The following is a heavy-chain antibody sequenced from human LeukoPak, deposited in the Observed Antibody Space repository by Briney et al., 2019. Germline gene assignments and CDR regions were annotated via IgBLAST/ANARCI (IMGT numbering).Heavy chain of an antibody. Sequence: GASVKVSCKASGYTFTSYGISWVRQAPGQGLEWMGWISAYNGNTNYAQKLQGRVTMTRDTSISTAYMELSRLRSDDTAVYYCAGPYQLLSYDAFDIWGQGTMVTVSS. CDR1: GYTFTSYG. CDR2: ISAYNGNT. J-gene: IGHJ3*02. V-gene: IGHV1-18*01. CDR3: AGPYQLLSYDAFDI. D-gene: IGHD2-2*01.